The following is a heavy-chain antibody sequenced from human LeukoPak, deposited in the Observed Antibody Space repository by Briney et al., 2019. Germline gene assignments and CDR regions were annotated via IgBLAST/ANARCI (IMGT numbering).Heavy chain of an antibody. CDR3: ARAGSYYDSRAIDY. V-gene: IGHV4-61*02. Sequence: SETLSLTCTVSGASISSGSYHWTWIPQPPGKGLEWIGRIYTSGDTNYNLSLKSRVTISLDTSKNQFSLKLSSVTAADTAVYRCARAGSYYDSRAIDYWGQGTLVTVSS. CDR2: IYTSGDT. J-gene: IGHJ4*02. CDR1: GASISSGSYH. D-gene: IGHD3-22*01.